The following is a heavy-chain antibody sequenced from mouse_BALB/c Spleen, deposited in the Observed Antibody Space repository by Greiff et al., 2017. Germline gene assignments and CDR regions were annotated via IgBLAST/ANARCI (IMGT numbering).Heavy chain of an antibody. V-gene: IGHV1S132*01. J-gene: IGHJ4*01. CDR3: ARSRGATGAMDY. CDR2: IFPGTGTT. CDR1: GYTFTSYW. Sequence: QVQLKQSGAELVKPGASVKLSCKTSGYTFTSYWIQWVKQRPGQGLGWIGEIFPGTGTTYYNEKFKGKATLTIDTSSSTAYMQLSSLTSEDSAVYFCARSRGATGAMDYWGQGTSVTVSS. D-gene: IGHD3-1*01.